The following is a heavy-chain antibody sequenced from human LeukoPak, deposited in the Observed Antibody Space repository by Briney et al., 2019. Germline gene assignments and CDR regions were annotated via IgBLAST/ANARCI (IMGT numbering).Heavy chain of an antibody. CDR2: ISSSGSSI. V-gene: IGHV3-48*03. Sequence: GGSLRLSCAASGFTFRSYEMNWLHQPPAKALEWVSYISSSGSSIYYADSVKGRFTISRDNAKNSLYLQMNSLRAEDTAVYYCARGDFGDYWGQGTLVTVSS. CDR3: ARGDFGDY. D-gene: IGHD3-16*01. CDR1: GFTFRSYE. J-gene: IGHJ4*02.